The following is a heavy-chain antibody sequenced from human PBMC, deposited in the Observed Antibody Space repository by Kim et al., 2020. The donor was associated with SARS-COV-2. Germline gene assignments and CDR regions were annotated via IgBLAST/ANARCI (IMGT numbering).Heavy chain of an antibody. CDR1: GFTFSSYW. V-gene: IGHV3-74*01. J-gene: IGHJ4*02. Sequence: GGSLRLSCAASGFTFSSYWMHWVRQAPVKGLVWVSRINSDGSSTSYADSVKGRFTISRDNAKNTLYLQMNSLRAEDTAVYYCARDSTGTTTGDYWGQGTLVTVSS. CDR2: INSDGSST. CDR3: ARDSTGTTTGDY. D-gene: IGHD1-1*01.